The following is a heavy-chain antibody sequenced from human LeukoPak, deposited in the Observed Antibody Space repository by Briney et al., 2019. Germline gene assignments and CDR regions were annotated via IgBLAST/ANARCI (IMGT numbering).Heavy chain of an antibody. CDR1: GFIFSADA. V-gene: IGHV3-23*01. J-gene: IGHJ4*02. CDR2: ISGSGERT. CDR3: TNGLDF. Sequence: GGSLRLSCAASGFIFSADAMSWVRQVPGKGLEWVSGISGSGERTYYGDSVKGRFSISRDNSNNTLFLQMNSLTVEDTALYYCTNGLDFWGQGTLVTVSS.